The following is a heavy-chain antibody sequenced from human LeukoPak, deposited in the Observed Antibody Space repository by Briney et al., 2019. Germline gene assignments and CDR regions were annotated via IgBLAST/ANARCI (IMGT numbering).Heavy chain of an antibody. CDR3: ARSGYCSGGSCSTTRYYYYYYGMDV. CDR2: ISAYNGNT. V-gene: IGHV1-18*01. D-gene: IGHD2-15*01. CDR1: GYTFTGYY. J-gene: IGHJ6*02. Sequence: ASVKVSCKASGYTFTGYYMHWVRQAPGQGLEWMGWISAYNGNTNYAQKLQGRVTMTTDTSTSTAYMELRSLRSDDTAVYYCARSGYCSGGSCSTTRYYYYYYGMDVWGQGTTVTVSS.